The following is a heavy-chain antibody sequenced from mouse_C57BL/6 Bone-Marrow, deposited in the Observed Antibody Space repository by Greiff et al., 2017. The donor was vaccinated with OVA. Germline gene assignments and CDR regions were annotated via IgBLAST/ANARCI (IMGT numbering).Heavy chain of an antibody. V-gene: IGHV1-64*01. CDR1: GYTFTSYW. Sequence: QVQLQQPGAELVKPGASVKLSCKASGYTFTSYWMHWVKQRPGQGLEWIGMIHPNSGSTNYNEKFKSKATLTVDKSSSTAYMQLSSLTSEDSAVYYGARSRDGYYRGYFDVWGTGTTVTVSS. CDR3: ARSRDGYYRGYFDV. J-gene: IGHJ1*03. CDR2: IHPNSGST. D-gene: IGHD2-3*01.